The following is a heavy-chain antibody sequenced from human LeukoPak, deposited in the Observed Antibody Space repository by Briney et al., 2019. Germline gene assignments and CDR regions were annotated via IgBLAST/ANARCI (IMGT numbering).Heavy chain of an antibody. J-gene: IGHJ6*03. V-gene: IGHV4-59*12. Sequence: SETLSLTCTVSGGSLSSYYWSWLRQPPGQAVEGLGYFCYSWSTDYTLYLKCRITISVDTSKNQFSLKLMSVTAADTAVYYCARGIDSGHPYYDYYMDVWGKGTTVTVSS. CDR3: ARGIDSGHPYYDYYMDV. CDR2: FCYSWST. D-gene: IGHD6-19*01. CDR1: GGSLSSYY.